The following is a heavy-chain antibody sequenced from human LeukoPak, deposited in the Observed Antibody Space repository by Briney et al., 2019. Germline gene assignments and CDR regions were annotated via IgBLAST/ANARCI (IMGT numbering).Heavy chain of an antibody. D-gene: IGHD4-11*01. CDR1: GYTFTSYD. CDR2: MNPNSGNT. V-gene: IGHV1-8*03. CDR3: ARCYSNYRPYYYYMDV. Sequence: ASVKVSCKASGYTFTSYDINWVRQATGQGREWMGWMNPNSGNTGYAQKFQGRVTITRNTSISTAYMELSSLRSEDTAVYYCARCYSNYRPYYYYMDVWGKGTTVTVSS. J-gene: IGHJ6*03.